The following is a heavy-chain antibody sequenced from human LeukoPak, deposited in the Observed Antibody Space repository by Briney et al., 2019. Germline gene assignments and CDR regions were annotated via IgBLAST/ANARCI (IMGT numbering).Heavy chain of an antibody. Sequence: SETLSLTCTVSGGSINNYYWSWLRQPPGKGLEWLGYIHYSGSTNYDFSLKSRVTISVDTSKSQFSLKLSSVTAADTAVYYCARGAGWYEDWGQGTLVTGSS. V-gene: IGHV4-59*01. CDR3: ARGAGWYED. CDR1: GGSINNYY. D-gene: IGHD6-19*01. J-gene: IGHJ4*02. CDR2: IHYSGST.